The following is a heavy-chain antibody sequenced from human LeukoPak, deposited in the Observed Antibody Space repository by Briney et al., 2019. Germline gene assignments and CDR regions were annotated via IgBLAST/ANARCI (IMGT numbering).Heavy chain of an antibody. CDR3: ARGGYDSSFGMDV. D-gene: IGHD5-12*01. Sequence: SETLSLTCAVSGGSISSGGYSWSWIRHPPGMGLEWMGYIYHSGSTYYNPSLESRVTISVDRSKNQFSLKLSSVTAADTAVYYCARGGYDSSFGMDVWGKGTTITVSS. CDR2: IYHSGST. J-gene: IGHJ6*04. V-gene: IGHV4-30-2*01. CDR1: GGSISSGGYS.